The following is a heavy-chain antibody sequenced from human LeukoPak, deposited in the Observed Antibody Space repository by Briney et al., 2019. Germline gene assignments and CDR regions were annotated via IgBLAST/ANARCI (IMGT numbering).Heavy chain of an antibody. CDR1: GGSISSSSYY. D-gene: IGHD1-1*01. Sequence: SETLSLTCTVSGGSISSSSYYWGWIRQPPGKGLEWIGSIYYSGSTYYNPSLKSRVTISVDTSKNQFSLKLSSVTAADTAVYYCARARTGTEDAFDIWGQGTMVTVSS. CDR2: IYYSGST. CDR3: ARARTGTEDAFDI. J-gene: IGHJ3*02. V-gene: IGHV4-39*07.